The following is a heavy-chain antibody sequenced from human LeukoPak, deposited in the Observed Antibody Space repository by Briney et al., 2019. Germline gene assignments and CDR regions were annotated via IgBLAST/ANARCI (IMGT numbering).Heavy chain of an antibody. D-gene: IGHD3-22*01. CDR2: IGGSDGRT. J-gene: IGHJ6*03. Sequence: GGSLKLSCAASGFTFSTYAMSWVRQAPGKGLEWVSLIGGSDGRTRYADSVKGRFTISRDNSKNTLYLEMNSLRAEDTAVYYCAKDSSSYDWGYMDVWGKGTTVTISS. CDR3: AKDSSSYDWGYMDV. V-gene: IGHV3-23*01. CDR1: GFTFSTYA.